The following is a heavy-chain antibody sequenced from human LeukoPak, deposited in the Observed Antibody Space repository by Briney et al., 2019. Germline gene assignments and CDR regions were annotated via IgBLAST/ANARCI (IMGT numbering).Heavy chain of an antibody. CDR1: GYSISSGYY. J-gene: IGHJ4*02. Sequence: SETLSLTCTVSGYSISSGYYWGWIRQPPGKGLEWIGSIYHSGSTYYNPSLKSRVTISVDTSKNQFSLKLSSVTAADTAVYYCARGLWCSGGSCLFDYWGQGTLVTVSS. D-gene: IGHD2-15*01. CDR3: ARGLWCSGGSCLFDY. V-gene: IGHV4-38-2*02. CDR2: IYHSGST.